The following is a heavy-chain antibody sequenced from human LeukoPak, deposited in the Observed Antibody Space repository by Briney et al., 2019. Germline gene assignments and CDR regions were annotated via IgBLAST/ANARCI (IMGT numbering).Heavy chain of an antibody. Sequence: GGSLRLSCSASGFTFSSYVMFWVRQAPGKGLEYVSAVSSIGSSTYYADSVKGRFTISRDNSKNTLYLQMISLRPEDTAVYYCVKEGNGAFDIWGQGTMVTVSS. J-gene: IGHJ3*02. CDR2: VSSIGSST. V-gene: IGHV3-64D*09. CDR3: VKEGNGAFDI. D-gene: IGHD2-8*01. CDR1: GFTFSSYV.